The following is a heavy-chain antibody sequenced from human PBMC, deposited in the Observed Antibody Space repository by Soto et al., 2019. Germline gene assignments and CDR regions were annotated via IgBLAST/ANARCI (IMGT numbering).Heavy chain of an antibody. J-gene: IGHJ6*02. CDR1: GFTFSSYA. Sequence: QVQLVESGGGVVQPGRSLRLSCAASGFTFSSYAMHLVRQAPGKGLEWVAVISYDGSNKYYAASAKGRFTIYRDNSKNKLYLKMNSLRAEDTAVYYCARDYYRFNSGYGFSMDVWGQGTTVTVSS. CDR2: ISYDGSNK. V-gene: IGHV3-30-3*01. D-gene: IGHD5-12*01. CDR3: ARDYYRFNSGYGFSMDV.